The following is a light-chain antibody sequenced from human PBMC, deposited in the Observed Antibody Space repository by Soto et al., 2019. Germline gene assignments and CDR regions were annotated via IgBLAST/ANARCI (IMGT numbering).Light chain of an antibody. CDR3: QKYGTFWT. J-gene: IGKJ1*01. CDR2: VAS. Sequence: TVLTHSPGTLSLSPGERATLACRAMQNVTSNTLVWYQQHPGQAPRLLIYVASSRATGIPDRFSGSGSGTYFTLTIRRLEPDDFAVYYCQKYGTFWTFGQGTKVDIK. V-gene: IGKV3-20*01. CDR1: QNVTSNT.